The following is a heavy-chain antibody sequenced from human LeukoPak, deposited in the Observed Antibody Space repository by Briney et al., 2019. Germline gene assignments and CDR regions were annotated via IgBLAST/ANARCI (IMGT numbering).Heavy chain of an antibody. CDR3: AKGYNYAYEY. V-gene: IGHV3-53*01. D-gene: IGHD5-18*01. J-gene: IGHJ4*02. Sequence: PGGSLRLSCTASGFTVSSRYMSWVRQAPGKGLEWFSLIYSGGSTYYAASVKGRFTISRDNSKNTLYLQMNSLRPEDTAVYYCAKGYNYAYEYWGQGTLVTVSP. CDR2: IYSGGST. CDR1: GFTVSSRY.